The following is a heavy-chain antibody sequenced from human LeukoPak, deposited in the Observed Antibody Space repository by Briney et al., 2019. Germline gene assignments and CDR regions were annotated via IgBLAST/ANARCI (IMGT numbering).Heavy chain of an antibody. CDR3: ARERRGSYYAFES. Sequence: GGSLRLSCAASGFSVSDHYMRWIRQSPGKGREWSSYVTSSGSSTKYADSVKGRFTMSRDNAKNSVALQMNSLRAEDTAVYYCARERRGSYYAFESWGQGALVTVSS. CDR2: VTSSGSST. D-gene: IGHD3-10*01. CDR1: GFSVSDHY. V-gene: IGHV3-11*01. J-gene: IGHJ4*02.